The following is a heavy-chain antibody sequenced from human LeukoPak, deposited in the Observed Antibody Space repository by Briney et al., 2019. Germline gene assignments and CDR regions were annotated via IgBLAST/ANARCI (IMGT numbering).Heavy chain of an antibody. J-gene: IGHJ6*02. CDR3: ARVRGYSGYDERGVDV. V-gene: IGHV3-30-3*01. CDR2: XSYGGSNK. D-gene: IGHD5-12*01. Sequence: GGSLRLSCAASGFSFSSYSMHWFRQAPGKGLXXXXXXSYGGSNKYYADSVQGRFTISRDNSKNTLYLQMNSLRAEDTAVYYCARVRGYSGYDERGVDVWGQGTTVTVSS. CDR1: GFSFSSYS.